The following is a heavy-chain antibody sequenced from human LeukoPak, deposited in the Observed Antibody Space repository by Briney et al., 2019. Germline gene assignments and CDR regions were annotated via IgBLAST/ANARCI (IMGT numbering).Heavy chain of an antibody. CDR1: EFSVGSNY. Sequence: GGSLRLSCAASEFSVGSNYMTWVRQAPGKGLEWVSLIYSGGSTYYADSVKGRFTISRDNSKNTLYLQMNSLRAEDTAVYYCANLVVITGGLYQFDYWGQGTLVTVSS. J-gene: IGHJ4*02. CDR2: IYSGGST. D-gene: IGHD3-22*01. CDR3: ANLVVITGGLYQFDY. V-gene: IGHV3-66*01.